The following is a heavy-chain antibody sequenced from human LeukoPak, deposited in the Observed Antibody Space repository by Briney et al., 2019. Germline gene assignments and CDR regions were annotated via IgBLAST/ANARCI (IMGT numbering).Heavy chain of an antibody. CDR3: ARQAGFVDY. CDR2: ISSSSSYI. D-gene: IGHD3-10*01. Sequence: PGGSLRLSCAASGFTFSSYSMNWVRQAPGKGLEWVSSISSSSSYICYADSVKGRFTISRDNAKNSLYLQMNSLRAEDTAVYYCARQAGFVDYWGQGTLVTVSS. V-gene: IGHV3-21*01. CDR1: GFTFSSYS. J-gene: IGHJ4*02.